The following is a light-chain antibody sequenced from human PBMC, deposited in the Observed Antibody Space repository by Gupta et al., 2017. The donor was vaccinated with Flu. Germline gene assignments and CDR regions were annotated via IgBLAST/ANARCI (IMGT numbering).Light chain of an antibody. CDR3: MQALQTPLFT. Sequence: DIVMTQSPLSLPVTPGEPASISCRSSQSRLHSNGYNYLDWYLQKPGQSPQLLIYLGSNRASGVPDRFSGSGSGTDFTLKISRGEAEDVGVYYCMQALQTPLFTFGHGTKVDIK. J-gene: IGKJ3*01. CDR1: QSRLHSNGYNY. V-gene: IGKV2-28*01. CDR2: LGS.